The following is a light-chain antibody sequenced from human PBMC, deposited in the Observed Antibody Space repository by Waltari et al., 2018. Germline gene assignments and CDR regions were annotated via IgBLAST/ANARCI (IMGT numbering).Light chain of an antibody. V-gene: IGLV3-21*04. Sequence: SYVVTQPPSVSVAPGETATLTCGGANIGTYRVPWYQQKAGQAPVLVIFYDRDRPSGIPDRFSGSNSGNTATLTISRVEAGDEARYYCHVWHPHVDPGVFGTGTEVTVL. CDR2: YDR. J-gene: IGLJ1*01. CDR3: HVWHPHVDPGV. CDR1: NIGTYR.